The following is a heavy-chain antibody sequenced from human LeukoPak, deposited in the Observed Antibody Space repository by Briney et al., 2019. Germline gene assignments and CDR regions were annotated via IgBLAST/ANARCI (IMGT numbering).Heavy chain of an antibody. Sequence: GGSLRLSCAASGFTFSSYGMTWVRQAPGKGLEWVSAISGSGSGGSTYYADSVKGRFTISRDNSKNSLYLQMNSLRTEDTALYYCAKDIGRGDTAMAKGYFDYWGQGTLVTVSS. V-gene: IGHV3-43*02. J-gene: IGHJ4*02. D-gene: IGHD5-18*01. CDR3: AKDIGRGDTAMAKGYFDY. CDR1: GFTFSSYG. CDR2: ISGSGSGGST.